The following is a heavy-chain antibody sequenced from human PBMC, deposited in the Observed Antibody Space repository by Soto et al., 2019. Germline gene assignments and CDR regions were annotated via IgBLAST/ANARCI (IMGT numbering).Heavy chain of an antibody. Sequence: GGSLRLSYAASGFTFSSYAMHWVRQAPGKGLEWVAVISYDGSNKYYADSVKGRFTISRDNSKNTLYLQMNSLRAEDTAVYYCARDLGDCSGGSCSYYYYGMDVWGQGTTVTVSS. J-gene: IGHJ6*02. D-gene: IGHD2-15*01. CDR3: ARDLGDCSGGSCSYYYYGMDV. CDR2: ISYDGSNK. V-gene: IGHV3-30*04. CDR1: GFTFSSYA.